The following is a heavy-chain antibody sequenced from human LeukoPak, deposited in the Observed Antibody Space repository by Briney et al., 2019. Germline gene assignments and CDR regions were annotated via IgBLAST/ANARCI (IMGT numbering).Heavy chain of an antibody. D-gene: IGHD1-26*01. J-gene: IGHJ5*02. CDR1: GGTLSSYT. CDR2: ISAYNGNT. CDR3: ARHRRSIVGATTWFDP. Sequence: ASVKVSCKASGGTLSSYTISWVRQAPGQGLEWMGWISAYNGNTNYAQKLQGRVTMTTDTSTSTAYMELRSLRSDDTAVYYCARHRRSIVGATTWFDPWGQGTLVTVSS. V-gene: IGHV1-18*01.